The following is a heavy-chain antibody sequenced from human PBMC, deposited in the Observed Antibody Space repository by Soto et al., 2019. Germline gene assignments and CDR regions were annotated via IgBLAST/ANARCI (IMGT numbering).Heavy chain of an antibody. CDR3: AGTYYDFWSGYYYYYYGMDV. J-gene: IGHJ6*02. D-gene: IGHD3-3*01. CDR2: IYYSGST. CDR1: GGSISSYY. Sequence: PSETLSLTCTVSGGSISSYYWSWIRQPPGKGLEWIGYIYYSGSTNYNPSLKSRVTISVGTSKNQFSLKLSSVTAADTAVYYCAGTYYDFWSGYYYYYYGMDVWGQGTTVTVSS. V-gene: IGHV4-59*01.